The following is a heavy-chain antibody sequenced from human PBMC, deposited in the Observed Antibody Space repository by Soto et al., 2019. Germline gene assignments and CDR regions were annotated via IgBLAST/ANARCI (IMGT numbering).Heavy chain of an antibody. CDR3: ARDQIGYGRFDY. V-gene: IGHV3-23*01. Sequence: GGSLRLFCAASGFTFTSYVMNWVRQAPGKGLEWVSAVNGAGTTYYTDSVKGRFTISRDNSKNTLYLQTSSLRAEDTGVYFCARDQIGYGRFDYWGQGTQVTVSS. CDR1: GFTFTSYV. CDR2: VNGAGTT. D-gene: IGHD5-18*01. J-gene: IGHJ4*02.